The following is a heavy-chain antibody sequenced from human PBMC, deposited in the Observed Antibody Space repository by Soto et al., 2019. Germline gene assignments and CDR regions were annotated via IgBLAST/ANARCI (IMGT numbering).Heavy chain of an antibody. CDR2: INAGNGNT. D-gene: IGHD6-13*01. CDR3: ARCRGLSSSWYCAFDI. V-gene: IGHV1-3*01. CDR1: GYTFTSYA. J-gene: IGHJ3*02. Sequence: ASVKVSCKASGYTFTSYAMHWVRQAPGQRLEWMGWINAGNGNTKYSQKFQGRVTITRDTSASTAYMELSSLGSEDTAVYYCARCRGLSSSWYCAFDIWGQGTMVTVSS.